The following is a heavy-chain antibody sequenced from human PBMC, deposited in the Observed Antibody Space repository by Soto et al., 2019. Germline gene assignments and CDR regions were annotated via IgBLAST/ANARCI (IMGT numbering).Heavy chain of an antibody. CDR1: GFTFSSYA. CDR2: ISGSDDST. Sequence: EVQLLESGGGLVQPGESLRLSCAASGFTFSSYAMSWVRQAPGKGLEWVSVISGSDDSTYYADSVKGRFTISRDNSMNTLYLQINSLRADDTAVYYCAKRSSSSTFDYWGQGTLVTVSS. V-gene: IGHV3-23*01. D-gene: IGHD6-6*01. J-gene: IGHJ4*02. CDR3: AKRSSSSTFDY.